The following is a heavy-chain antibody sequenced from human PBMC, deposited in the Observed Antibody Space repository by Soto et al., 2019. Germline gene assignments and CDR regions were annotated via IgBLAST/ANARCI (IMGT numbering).Heavy chain of an antibody. J-gene: IGHJ4*02. D-gene: IGHD6-6*01. CDR2: INAGNGNT. CDR3: ARHYADSRSSAY. Sequence: ASVKVSCKASGYTFTSYAMHWVRQAPGQRLEWMGWINAGNGNTKYSQKFQGRVTITRDTSASTAYMELSSLKASDTAMYYCARHYADSRSSAYWGQGTLVTVS. V-gene: IGHV1-3*01. CDR1: GYTFTSYA.